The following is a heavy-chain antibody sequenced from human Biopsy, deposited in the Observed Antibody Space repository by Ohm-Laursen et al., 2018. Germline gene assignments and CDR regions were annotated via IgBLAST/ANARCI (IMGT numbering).Heavy chain of an antibody. CDR2: IYYSVMT. J-gene: IGHJ6*02. V-gene: IGHV4-59*02. CDR1: GDSVTKYY. D-gene: IGHD4-11*01. CDR3: ARDSGILNYGNFKYYHYYGMDV. Sequence: GTLSLTCTVSGDSVTKYYWSWIRQPPGKGLEWIGHIYYSVMTNYNPSLQSRVSISVDTSRNQVSLTLSSVTAAHTAVYYCARDSGILNYGNFKYYHYYGMDVWGQGTKVTVSS.